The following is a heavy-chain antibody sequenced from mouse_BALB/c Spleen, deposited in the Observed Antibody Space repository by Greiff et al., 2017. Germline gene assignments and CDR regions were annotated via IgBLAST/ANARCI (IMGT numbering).Heavy chain of an antibody. J-gene: IGHJ4*01. CDR1: GFTFSSFG. CDR3: ARAPYYDYEDYAMDY. Sequence: EVQLVESGGGLVQPGGSRKLSCAASGFTFSSFGMHWVRQAPEKGLEWVAYISSGSSTIYYADTVKGRFTISRDNPKNTLFLQMTSLRSEDTAMYYCARAPYYDYEDYAMDYWGQGTSVTVSS. V-gene: IGHV5-17*02. CDR2: ISSGSSTI. D-gene: IGHD2-4*01.